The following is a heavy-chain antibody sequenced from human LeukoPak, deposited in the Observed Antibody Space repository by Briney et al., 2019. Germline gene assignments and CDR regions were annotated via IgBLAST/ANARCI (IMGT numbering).Heavy chain of an antibody. V-gene: IGHV4-34*01. J-gene: IGHJ5*02. CDR1: GVSISGYY. D-gene: IGHD6-13*01. CDR2: INHSGST. CDR3: ARGLGYSSSWYPWFDP. Sequence: KPSETLSLTCAVYGVSISGYYWSWIRKPPGQGLEWMGEINHSGSTNYNPSLKSRVTISVDTSKNQFSLKLSSVTAADTAVYYCARGLGYSSSWYPWFDPWGQGTLVTVSS.